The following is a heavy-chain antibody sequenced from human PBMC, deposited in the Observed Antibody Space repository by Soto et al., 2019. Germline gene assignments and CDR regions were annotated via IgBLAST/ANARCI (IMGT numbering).Heavy chain of an antibody. Sequence: ASVKVSCKASGYTFTSYDINWVRQATGQGLEWMGWMNPNSGNTGYAQKFQGRVTMTRNTSISTAYMELSSLRSEDTAVYYCARGRYDFWSGYNYYYMDVWGKGTTVTVS. CDR3: ARGRYDFWSGYNYYYMDV. J-gene: IGHJ6*03. D-gene: IGHD3-3*01. CDR1: GYTFTSYD. V-gene: IGHV1-8*01. CDR2: MNPNSGNT.